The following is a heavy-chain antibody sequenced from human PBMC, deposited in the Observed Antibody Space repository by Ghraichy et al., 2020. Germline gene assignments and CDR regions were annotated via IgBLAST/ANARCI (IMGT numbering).Heavy chain of an antibody. CDR2: INHSGST. J-gene: IGHJ6*02. CDR3: ARARTLIVVVPTYYYYYGMDV. V-gene: IGHV4-34*01. D-gene: IGHD2-2*01. CDR1: GGSFSGYY. Sequence: SETLSLTCAVYGGSFSGYYWSWIRQPPGKGLEWIGEINHSGSTNYNPSLKSRVTISVDTSKKQFSLKLSSVTAADTAVYYCARARTLIVVVPTYYYYYGMDVWGQGTTVTVSS.